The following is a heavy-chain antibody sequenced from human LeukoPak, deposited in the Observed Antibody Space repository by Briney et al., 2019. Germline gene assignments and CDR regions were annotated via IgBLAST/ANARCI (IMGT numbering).Heavy chain of an antibody. CDR1: GDSVSTHY. CDR2: IYYNGSP. V-gene: IGHV4-59*02. Sequence: SETLSLTCTVSGDSVSTHYWSWIRQPPGKGLEWIGNIYYNGSPNYNPSLKSRVTISIDRSKNQFSLKLSSVTAADTAVYFCARDRRAAGSIFDFWGQGTLVTVSS. CDR3: ARDRRAAGSIFDF. D-gene: IGHD6-13*01. J-gene: IGHJ4*02.